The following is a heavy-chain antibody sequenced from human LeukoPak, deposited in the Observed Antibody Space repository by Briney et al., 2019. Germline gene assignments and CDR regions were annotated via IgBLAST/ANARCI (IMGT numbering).Heavy chain of an antibody. CDR3: AREKDNWNDVFSDY. D-gene: IGHD1-20*01. Sequence: TGGSLRLSCAASGFTFSSYAMNWVRQAPGKGLEWVSYISSSSSTIYYADSVKGRFTISRDNAKNSLYLQMNSLRAEDTAVYYCAREKDNWNDVFSDYWGQGTLVTVSS. V-gene: IGHV3-48*01. J-gene: IGHJ4*02. CDR1: GFTFSSYA. CDR2: ISSSSSTI.